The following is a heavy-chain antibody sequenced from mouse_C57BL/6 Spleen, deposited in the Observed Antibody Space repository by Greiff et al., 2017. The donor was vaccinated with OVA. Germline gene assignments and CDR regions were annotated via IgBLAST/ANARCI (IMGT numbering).Heavy chain of an antibody. D-gene: IGHD4-1*01. CDR2: IDPETGGT. J-gene: IGHJ2*01. CDR3: TRSGTGGYYFDY. V-gene: IGHV1-15*01. CDR1: GYTFTDYE. Sequence: QVQLKESGAELVRPGASVTLSCKASGYTFTDYEMHWVKQTPVHGLEWIGAIDPETGGTAYNQKFKGKAILTADKSSSTAYMELRSLTSEDSAVYYCTRSGTGGYYFDYWGQGTTLTVSS.